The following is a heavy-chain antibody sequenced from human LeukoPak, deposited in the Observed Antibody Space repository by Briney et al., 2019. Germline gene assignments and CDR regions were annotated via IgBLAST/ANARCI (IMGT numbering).Heavy chain of an antibody. D-gene: IGHD2-21*01. J-gene: IGHJ4*02. V-gene: IGHV3-23*01. CDR2: ISGGGDAT. CDR3: AKSDCGTIGCKLLNY. Sequence: GGSLRLSCAASGFTFSDYYMSWIRQAPGKGLEWVSAISGGGDATKYADSVKGRFTISRDNSKNTLSLQMNSLRAEDTALYYCAKSDCGTIGCKLLNYWGQGTLVTVSS. CDR1: GFTFSDYY.